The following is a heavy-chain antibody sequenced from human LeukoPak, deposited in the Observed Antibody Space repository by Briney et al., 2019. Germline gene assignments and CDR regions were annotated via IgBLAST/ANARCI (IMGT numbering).Heavy chain of an antibody. CDR1: GFTFSNYA. J-gene: IGHJ4*02. Sequence: PGRSLRLSCAASGFTFSNYAMNWVRQAPGKGLEWVAVISYDGSNKYYADSVKGRFTISRDNSKNTLYLQMNSLRAEDTAVFYCARDPGGQGGYESGGCDYWGQGTLVTVSS. CDR3: ARDPGGQGGYESGGCDY. CDR2: ISYDGSNK. V-gene: IGHV3-30-3*01. D-gene: IGHD5-12*01.